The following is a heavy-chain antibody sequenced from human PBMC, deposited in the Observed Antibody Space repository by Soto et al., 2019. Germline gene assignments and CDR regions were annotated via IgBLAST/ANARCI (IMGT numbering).Heavy chain of an antibody. CDR3: ARATEGHSSGWLFDP. J-gene: IGHJ5*02. V-gene: IGHV3-21*01. CDR2: ISSSSSYI. CDR1: GFTFSSYS. D-gene: IGHD6-19*01. Sequence: PGGSLRLSCAASGFTFSSYSMNWVRQAPGKGLEWVSSISSSSSYIYYADSVKGRFTISRDNAKNSLYLQMNSLRAEDTAVYYCARATEGHSSGWLFDPWGQGTLVTVSS.